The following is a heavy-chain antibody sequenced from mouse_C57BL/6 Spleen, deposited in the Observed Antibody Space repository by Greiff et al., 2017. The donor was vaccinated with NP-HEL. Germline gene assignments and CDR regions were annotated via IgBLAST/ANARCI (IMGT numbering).Heavy chain of an antibody. CDR1: GYTFTSYW. V-gene: IGHV1-69*01. CDR2: IDPSDSYT. J-gene: IGHJ2*01. D-gene: IGHD3-2*02. Sequence: VQLQQPGAELVMPGASVKLSCKASGYTFTSYWMHWVKQRPGQGLEWIGEIDPSDSYTNYNQKFKGKSTLTVDKSSSTAYMQLSSLTSEDSAVYYCARGEPRQLRLPGYFDYWGQGTTLTVSS. CDR3: ARGEPRQLRLPGYFDY.